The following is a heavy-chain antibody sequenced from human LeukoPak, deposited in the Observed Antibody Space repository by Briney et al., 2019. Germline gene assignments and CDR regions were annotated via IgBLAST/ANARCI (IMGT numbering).Heavy chain of an antibody. V-gene: IGHV3-30*04. D-gene: IGHD5-18*01. CDR1: GFTFSSYA. CDR3: ARSYSYGHGVRFRFDY. CDR2: ISYDGSNK. J-gene: IGHJ4*02. Sequence: GGTLRLSCAASGFTFSSYAMHWVRQAPGKGLEWVAVISYDGSNKYYSDSVKGRFTISRDNSKNTLYLQMNSLRAEDTAVYYCARSYSYGHGVRFRFDYWGQGTLVTVSS.